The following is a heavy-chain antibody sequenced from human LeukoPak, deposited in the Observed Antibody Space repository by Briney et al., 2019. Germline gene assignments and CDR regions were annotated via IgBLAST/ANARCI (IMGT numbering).Heavy chain of an antibody. CDR1: GGSISGYY. CDR2: INHSGST. V-gene: IGHV4-34*01. D-gene: IGHD2-2*01. Sequence: SETRSLTCAVYGGSISGYYWSWIRQPPGKGLEWIGEINHSGSTNYNPSLKSRVTISVDTSKNQFSLKLSSVTAADTAVYYCARYKRSYCSSTSCRVPRYYFDYWGQGTLVTVSS. J-gene: IGHJ4*02. CDR3: ARYKRSYCSSTSCRVPRYYFDY.